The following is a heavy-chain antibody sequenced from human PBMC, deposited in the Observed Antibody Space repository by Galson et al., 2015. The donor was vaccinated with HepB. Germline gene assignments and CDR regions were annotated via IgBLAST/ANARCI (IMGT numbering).Heavy chain of an antibody. CDR2: IYYSGST. CDR3: ASIAAAGFVWYGMDV. J-gene: IGHJ6*02. V-gene: IGHV4-31*03. D-gene: IGHD6-13*01. CDR1: GGSISSGGYY. Sequence: TLSLTCTVSGGSISSGGYYWSWIRQHPGKGLEWIGYIYYSGSTYYSPSLKSRVTISVDTSKNQFSLKLSSVTAADTAVYYCASIAAAGFVWYGMDVWGQGTTVTVSS.